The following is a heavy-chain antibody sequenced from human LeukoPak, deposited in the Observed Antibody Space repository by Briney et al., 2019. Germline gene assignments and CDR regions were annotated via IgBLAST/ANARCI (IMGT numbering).Heavy chain of an antibody. Sequence: SVTLSLTCTVSGGSINRGGYYWSWIRQLPGKGLDWIGYIYSSGTTYYNPSLKSRVTMSVDTSKNQYSLKLISVTAADTAVYYCARDVTGGSYFDYWGQGTLVTVS. J-gene: IGHJ4*02. D-gene: IGHD1-26*01. CDR3: ARDVTGGSYFDY. CDR2: IYSSGTT. CDR1: GGSINRGGYY. V-gene: IGHV4-31*03.